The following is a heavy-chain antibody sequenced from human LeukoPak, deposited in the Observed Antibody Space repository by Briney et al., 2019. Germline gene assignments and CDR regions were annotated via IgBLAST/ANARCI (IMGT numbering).Heavy chain of an antibody. D-gene: IGHD3-3*01. CDR1: GFTFSSYG. CDR2: IWYDGSNK. Sequence: GGSLRLSCAASGFTFSSYGMHCVREAPGKGLEWVAVIWYDGSNKYYADSVKGRFTISRDNSKNTLDLQMNSLRAEDTAVYYCARDRSYDFWSGYSTPDYWGQGTLVTVSS. CDR3: ARDRSYDFWSGYSTPDY. V-gene: IGHV3-33*01. J-gene: IGHJ4*02.